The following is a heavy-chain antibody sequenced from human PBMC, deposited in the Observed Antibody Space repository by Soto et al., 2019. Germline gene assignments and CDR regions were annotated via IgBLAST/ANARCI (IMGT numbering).Heavy chain of an antibody. V-gene: IGHV1-18*01. CDR1: GYTFSNYG. CDR2: FSSYNGDA. J-gene: IGHJ4*02. Sequence: QVQLVQSGVEVKKPGASVKVSCKASGYTFSNYGISWVRQAPGPGIEWMGWFSSYNGDARYAQNLQGRVTMTTDTSTSTAYMELWSLRSDDTAVYYCAREDSGGLDYWGQGTLVTVSS. D-gene: IGHD1-26*01. CDR3: AREDSGGLDY.